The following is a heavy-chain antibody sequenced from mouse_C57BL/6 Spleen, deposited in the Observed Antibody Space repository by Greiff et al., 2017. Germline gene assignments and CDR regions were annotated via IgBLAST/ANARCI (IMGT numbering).Heavy chain of an antibody. CDR1: GFTFSSYA. CDR2: ISSGGDYI. CDR3: TRGLYYGSSYVYAMDY. J-gene: IGHJ4*01. Sequence: DVKLQESGEGLVKPGGSLKLSCAASGFTFSSYAMSWVRQTPEKRLEWVAYISSGGDYIYYADTVKGRFTISRDNARNTLYLQMSSLKSEDTAMYYCTRGLYYGSSYVYAMDYWGQGTSVTVSS. V-gene: IGHV5-9-1*02. D-gene: IGHD1-1*01.